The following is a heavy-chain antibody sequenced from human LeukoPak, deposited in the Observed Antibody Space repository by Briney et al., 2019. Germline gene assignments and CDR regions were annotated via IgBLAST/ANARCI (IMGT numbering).Heavy chain of an antibody. CDR3: ARDPGLLEELASLDY. CDR2: ISHDGSNK. D-gene: IGHD5-24*01. J-gene: IGHJ4*02. CDR1: GFTFSRYA. V-gene: IGHV3-30*04. Sequence: PGGSLRLSCGASGFTFSRYAMSWVRQAPGKGLEWVAVISHDGSNKYYADSVKGRFTISRDNSKNTLYLQMNSLRAEDTAVYYCARDPGLLEELASLDYWGQGTLVTVSS.